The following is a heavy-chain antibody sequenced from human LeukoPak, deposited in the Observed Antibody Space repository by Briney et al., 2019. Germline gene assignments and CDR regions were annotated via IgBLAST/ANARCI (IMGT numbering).Heavy chain of an antibody. D-gene: IGHD4-17*01. CDR3: ARGRGDYAINYYYYYYMDV. Sequence: SETLSLTCAVYGGSFSGYCWSWIRQPPGKGLEWIGEINHSGSTNYNPSLKSRVTISVDTSKNQFSLKLSSVTAADTAVYYCARGRGDYAINYYYYYYMDVWGKGTTVTVSS. CDR1: GGSFSGYC. J-gene: IGHJ6*03. CDR2: INHSGST. V-gene: IGHV4-34*01.